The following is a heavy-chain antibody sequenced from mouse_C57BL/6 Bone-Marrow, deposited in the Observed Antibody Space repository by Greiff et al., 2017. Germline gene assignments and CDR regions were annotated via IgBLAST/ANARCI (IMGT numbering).Heavy chain of an antibody. V-gene: IGHV1-76*01. J-gene: IGHJ4*01. Sequence: QVQLQQSGAELVRPGASVKLSCKASGYTFTDYYINWVKQRPGQGLEWIARIYPGSGNTYYNEKFKGKATLTAEQSSSTAYMQLSSLTSEDSAVYFCARESRWLLRLYYAMDYWGQGTSVTVSS. CDR3: ARESRWLLRLYYAMDY. CDR2: IYPGSGNT. CDR1: GYTFTDYY. D-gene: IGHD2-3*01.